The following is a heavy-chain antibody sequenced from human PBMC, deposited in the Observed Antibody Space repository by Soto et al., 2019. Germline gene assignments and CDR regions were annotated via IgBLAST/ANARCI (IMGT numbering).Heavy chain of an antibody. V-gene: IGHV1-2*04. D-gene: IGHD4-17*01. CDR3: ARDSSSLTTVTTYYYYYGMDV. J-gene: IGHJ6*02. CDR1: GYTFTGYY. Sequence: ASVKVSCKASGYTFTGYYMHWVRQAPGQGLEWMGWINPNSGGTNYAQKFQGWVTMTRDTSISTAYMELSRLRSDDTAVYYCARDSSSLTTVTTYYYYYGMDVWGQGTTVTVSS. CDR2: INPNSGGT.